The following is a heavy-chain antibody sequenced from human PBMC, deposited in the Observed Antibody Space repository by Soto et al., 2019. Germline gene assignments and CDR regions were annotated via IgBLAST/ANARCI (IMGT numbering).Heavy chain of an antibody. CDR3: ARGGPTGWNGGRDWFDP. CDR2: MNPNSGNT. D-gene: IGHD1-1*01. Sequence: ASVKVSCKASGYTFTSYDINWVRQATGQGLEWMGWMNPNSGNTGYAQKFQGRVTMTRNTSISTAYMELSSLRSEDTAVYYCARGGPTGWNGGRDWFDPWGQGTLVTVSS. V-gene: IGHV1-8*01. J-gene: IGHJ5*02. CDR1: GYTFTSYD.